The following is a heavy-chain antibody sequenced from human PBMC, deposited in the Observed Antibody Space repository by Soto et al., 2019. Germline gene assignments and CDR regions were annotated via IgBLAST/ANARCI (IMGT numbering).Heavy chain of an antibody. CDR1: GFSFSNYN. CDR3: ARDFGHGYYLDY. J-gene: IGHJ4*02. V-gene: IGHV3-48*02. CDR2: ITDSSDTV. Sequence: LRLSCVASGFSFSNYNMNWVRQAPGKGLEWVSYITDSSDTVHYADSVRGRFTISRDNAESSLYLQMNSLRDEDTAVYFCARDFGHGYYLDYWGRGSLVTVSS. D-gene: IGHD3-3*01.